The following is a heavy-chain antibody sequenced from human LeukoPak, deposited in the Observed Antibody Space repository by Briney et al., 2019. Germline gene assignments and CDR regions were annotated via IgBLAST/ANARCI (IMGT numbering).Heavy chain of an antibody. CDR2: IKQEGSEK. V-gene: IGHV3-7*03. CDR3: AREFATYGSGSYYNHAFDY. Sequence: GGSLRLSCAASGFTFSSYWMSWVRQAPGKGLEWVANIKQEGSEKYYVDSVKGRFTISRDNAKNSLYLQMNSLRAEDTAVYYCAREFATYGSGSYYNHAFDYWGQGTLVTVSS. CDR1: GFTFSSYW. J-gene: IGHJ4*02. D-gene: IGHD3-10*01.